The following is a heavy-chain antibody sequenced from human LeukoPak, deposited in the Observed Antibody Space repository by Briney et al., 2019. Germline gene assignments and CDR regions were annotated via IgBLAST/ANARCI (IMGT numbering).Heavy chain of an antibody. CDR2: IGGSGKNI. Sequence: GGSLRLSCAASGFTFSNYVMGWGRQAPGKGLEWGSGIGGSGKNIYYADSLKGRFTISRDNSKNTLYLQMNSLRVEDSAVYYCAKDRGYFEAFDFWGQGTLVTVSS. CDR3: AKDRGYFEAFDF. J-gene: IGHJ4*02. V-gene: IGHV3-23*01. D-gene: IGHD3-9*01. CDR1: GFTFSNYV.